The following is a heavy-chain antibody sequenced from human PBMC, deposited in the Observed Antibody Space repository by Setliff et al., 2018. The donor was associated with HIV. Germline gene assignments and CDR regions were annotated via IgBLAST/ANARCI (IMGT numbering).Heavy chain of an antibody. CDR3: ARKKAALYYGLDV. J-gene: IGHJ6*02. D-gene: IGHD2-15*01. CDR2: IYPSGNT. V-gene: IGHV4-61*02. CDR1: GGSISSGSYY. Sequence: ASETLSLTCTVSGGSISSGSYYWSWIRQPAGKGLEWIGRIYPSGNTNYNPSLKSRLTMSVDTSKNQFSLNLTSVTASDTAVYYCARKKAALYYGLDVWGQGTPVTVS.